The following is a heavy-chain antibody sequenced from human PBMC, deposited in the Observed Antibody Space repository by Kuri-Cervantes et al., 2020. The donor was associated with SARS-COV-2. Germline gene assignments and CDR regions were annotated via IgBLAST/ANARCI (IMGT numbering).Heavy chain of an antibody. CDR3: ARGDSSRGHYYYYYGMDV. V-gene: IGHV4-38-2*02. J-gene: IGHJ6*02. D-gene: IGHD6-19*01. CDR1: GYSISSGYY. Sequence: SETLSLTCTVSGYSISSGYYWGWIRQPPGKGLEWIGIIYHSGSTYYNPSLKSRVTISVDTSKNQFSLKLSSVTAADTAVYYCARGDSSRGHYYYYYGMDVWGQGTTVTVSS. CDR2: IYHSGST.